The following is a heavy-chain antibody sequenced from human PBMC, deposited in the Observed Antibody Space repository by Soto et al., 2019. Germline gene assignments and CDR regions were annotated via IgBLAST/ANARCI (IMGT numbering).Heavy chain of an antibody. V-gene: IGHV3-66*01. CDR1: GFTVRRNY. D-gene: IGHD2-2*01. J-gene: IGHJ4*02. Sequence: GGSLRLTCAPSGFTVRRNYMTWLRQTPGKGLEWVSGIYAGGTTYYADSVKGRFMISRDISSNTLSLQMDNLRVEDTAVYYCARGLHSESMYLSLAAYWGQGIVVTDSS. CDR2: IYAGGTT. CDR3: ARGLHSESMYLSLAAY.